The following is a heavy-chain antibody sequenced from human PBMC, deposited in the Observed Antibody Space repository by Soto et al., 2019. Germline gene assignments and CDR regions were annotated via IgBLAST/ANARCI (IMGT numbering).Heavy chain of an antibody. D-gene: IGHD6-13*01. CDR2: ISGSGGTT. V-gene: IGHV3-23*01. CDR1: GFTFSSYA. J-gene: IGHJ6*02. Sequence: PGGSLRLSCAASGFTFSSYAMSWVRQAPGMGLEWVSAISGSGGTTYYADSVKGRFTISRDNSKNTLYLQMNSLRAEDTAVYYCAKVTKRAAAGRYEYYKYGMDVWGQGTTVTVSS. CDR3: AKVTKRAAAGRYEYYKYGMDV.